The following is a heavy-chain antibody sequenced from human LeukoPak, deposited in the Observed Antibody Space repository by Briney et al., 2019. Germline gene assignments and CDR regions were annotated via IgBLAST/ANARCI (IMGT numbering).Heavy chain of an antibody. Sequence: SETLSLTCTVSGGSISSYYWSWIRQPPGKGLEWIGYIYYSGSTNYNPSLKSRVTISVDTSKNQFSLKLSSVTAADTAVYYCARDPSVAAAQLFDPWGQGTLVTVSS. V-gene: IGHV4-59*12. CDR2: IYYSGST. D-gene: IGHD2-2*01. CDR1: GGSISSYY. J-gene: IGHJ5*02. CDR3: ARDPSVAAAQLFDP.